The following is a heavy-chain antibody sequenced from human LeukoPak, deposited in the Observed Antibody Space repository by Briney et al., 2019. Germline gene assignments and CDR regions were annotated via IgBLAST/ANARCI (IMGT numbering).Heavy chain of an antibody. CDR3: ARETSSSWYPFDY. CDR2: INPNSGGT. CDR1: GYTFTGHY. Sequence: GASVKVSCKASGYTFTGHYMHWVRQAPGQGLEWMGWINPNSGGTNYAQKFQGRVTMTRDTSISTAYMELSRLRSDDTAVYYCARETSSSWYPFDYWGQGTLVTVSS. D-gene: IGHD6-13*01. J-gene: IGHJ4*02. V-gene: IGHV1-2*02.